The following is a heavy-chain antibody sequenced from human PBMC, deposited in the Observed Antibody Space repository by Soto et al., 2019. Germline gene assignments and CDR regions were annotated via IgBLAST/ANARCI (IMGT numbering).Heavy chain of an antibody. CDR1: GFTLSRYA. V-gene: IGHV3-30*09. D-gene: IGHD3-10*01. CDR2: ISYDGSNK. J-gene: IGHJ3*01. CDR3: ARGSRSSYDF. Sequence: GGSLRICCAASGFTLSRYAMHWVRQAPGKGLEWVAVISYDGSNKYYADSVKGRFAISRDNSKNTLYLQMNSLRAEDTAVYYCARGSRSSYDFCGQGPMVSGS.